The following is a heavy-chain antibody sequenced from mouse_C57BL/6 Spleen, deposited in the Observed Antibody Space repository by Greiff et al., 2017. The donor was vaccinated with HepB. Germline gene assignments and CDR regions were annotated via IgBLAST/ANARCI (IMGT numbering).Heavy chain of an antibody. CDR1: GFTFSDAW. CDR3: TRPDYYGSSYFAY. J-gene: IGHJ3*01. CDR2: IRNKANNHAT. V-gene: IGHV6-6*01. Sequence: EVKLVESGGGLVQPGGSMKLSCAASGFTFSDAWMDWVRQSPEKGLEWVAEIRNKANNHATYYAESVKGRFTISRDDSKSSVYLQMNSLRAEDTGIYYCTRPDYYGSSYFAYWGQGTLVTVSA. D-gene: IGHD1-1*01.